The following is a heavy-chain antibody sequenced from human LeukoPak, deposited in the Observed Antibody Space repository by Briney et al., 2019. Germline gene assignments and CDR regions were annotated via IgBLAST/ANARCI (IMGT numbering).Heavy chain of an antibody. CDR2: ISGSGVST. V-gene: IGHV3-23*01. CDR3: ARDETGWGSGFYNWFDP. J-gene: IGHJ5*02. CDR1: GFTFSNYD. D-gene: IGHD5-12*01. Sequence: GGSLRLSCAASGFTFSNYDMSWVRQAPGKGLGWVSAISGSGVSTHYADSVKGRFTISRDNSKNTLYLQMNSLRAEDTAVYYCARDETGWGSGFYNWFDPWGQGTLVTVSS.